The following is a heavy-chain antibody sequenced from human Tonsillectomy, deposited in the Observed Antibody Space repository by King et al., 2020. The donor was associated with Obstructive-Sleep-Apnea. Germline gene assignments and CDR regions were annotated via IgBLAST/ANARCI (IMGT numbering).Heavy chain of an antibody. J-gene: IGHJ3*02. Sequence: VQLVESGGVVVQPGGSLRLSCAASGFTFEDYTIHLVRQTPGKGLVWFSLLSWYGGTTYVIDSVKGRFTISRDNSKNSLYLQMNSLRTEDTALYYCAKDSRSGYDHDAFDIWGQGTMVTVSS. V-gene: IGHV3-43*01. CDR3: AKDSRSGYDHDAFDI. CDR2: LSWYGGTT. CDR1: GFTFEDYT. D-gene: IGHD5-12*01.